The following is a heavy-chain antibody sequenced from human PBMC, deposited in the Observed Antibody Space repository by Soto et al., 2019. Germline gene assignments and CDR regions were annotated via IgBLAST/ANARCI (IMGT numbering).Heavy chain of an antibody. V-gene: IGHV4-34*01. CDR1: GGSFSGYF. CDR2: ISHNGGT. CDR3: ARGATTAGHFYYYGMDV. J-gene: IGHJ6*02. Sequence: PSETLSLTCAVYGGSFSGYFWSWIRQPPTKGLEWIGEISHNGGTTYNPSLKSRVTISIDTSKNQFSLRLTSVSAADTAVYYCARGATTAGHFYYYGMDVWGQGTTVTVSS. D-gene: IGHD4-17*01.